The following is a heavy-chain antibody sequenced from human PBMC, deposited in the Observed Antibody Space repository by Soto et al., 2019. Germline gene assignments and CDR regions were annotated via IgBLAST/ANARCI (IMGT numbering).Heavy chain of an antibody. CDR1: GFTFSSYG. V-gene: IGHV3-30*18. D-gene: IGHD3-22*01. CDR2: ISYDGSNK. Sequence: QVQLVESGGGVVQPGRSLRLSCAASGFTFSSYGMHWVRQAPGKGLEWVAVISYDGSNKYYADSVKGRFTISRDNSKNTLYLQMNSLRAEDTAVYYCAKEKVEYYDSSGYYHWGQGTLVTVSS. J-gene: IGHJ5*02. CDR3: AKEKVEYYDSSGYYH.